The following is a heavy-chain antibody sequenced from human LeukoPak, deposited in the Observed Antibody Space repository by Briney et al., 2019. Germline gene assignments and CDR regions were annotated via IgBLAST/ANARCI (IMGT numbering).Heavy chain of an antibody. CDR3: ASLLLYCSGSTCYSDY. J-gene: IGHJ4*02. CDR1: GFTFSNYG. D-gene: IGHD2-15*01. V-gene: IGHV3-30*03. Sequence: PGGSLILSCAASGFTFSNYGIHWVRQAPGKGLEWVAVISSDGNHKYYADSVRGRFTISRDNSKNTLYLQMNSLRTEDTAVYYCASLLLYCSGSTCYSDYWGQGTLVTVSS. CDR2: ISSDGNHK.